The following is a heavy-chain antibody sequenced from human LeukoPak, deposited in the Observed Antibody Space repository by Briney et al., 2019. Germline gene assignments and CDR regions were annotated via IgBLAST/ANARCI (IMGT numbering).Heavy chain of an antibody. CDR3: ARDPGDYPYYYYGMDV. CDR2: VWYDGSNK. CDR1: GFTFSSYG. D-gene: IGHD4-17*01. Sequence: GGSLRLSCAASGFTFSSYGMHWVRQAPGKGLEWVAVVWYDGSNKYYADSVKGRFTISRDNSKNTLYLQMNSLRAEDTAVYYCARDPGDYPYYYYGMDVWGPGTTVTVSS. J-gene: IGHJ6*02. V-gene: IGHV3-33*01.